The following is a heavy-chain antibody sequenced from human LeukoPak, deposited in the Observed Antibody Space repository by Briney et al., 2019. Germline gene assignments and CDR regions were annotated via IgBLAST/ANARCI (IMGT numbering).Heavy chain of an antibody. CDR1: GGTFSSYA. CDR3: ARDVIFFDY. CDR2: IIPILGIA. J-gene: IGHJ4*02. D-gene: IGHD2-21*01. V-gene: IGHV1-69*04. Sequence: SVKVSCKASGGTFSSYAISWVRQAPGQGLEWMGRIIPILGIANYAQKFQGRVTITADKSTSTAHMELSSLRSEDTAVYYCARDVIFFDYWGQGTLVTVSS.